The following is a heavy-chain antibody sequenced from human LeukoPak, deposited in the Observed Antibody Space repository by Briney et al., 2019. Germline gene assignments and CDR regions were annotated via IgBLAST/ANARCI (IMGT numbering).Heavy chain of an antibody. J-gene: IGHJ4*02. CDR2: INPSGST. Sequence: PSETLSLTCTVSGGSITSYSWSWLRLPAGKGLEWIGRINPSGSTDYNTSLKSRLTMSLDTSKNHFSPNLNSVTAADTAVYYCARQQLKTMASFDSWGQGTLVTVSS. CDR3: ARQQLKTMASFDS. V-gene: IGHV4-4*07. D-gene: IGHD4/OR15-4a*01. CDR1: GGSITSYS.